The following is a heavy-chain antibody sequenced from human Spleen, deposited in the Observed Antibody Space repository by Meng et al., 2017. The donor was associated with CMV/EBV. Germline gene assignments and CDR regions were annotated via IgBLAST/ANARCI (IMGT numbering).Heavy chain of an antibody. D-gene: IGHD4-11*01. CDR2: TYYRSKWYN. CDR1: GDSVSSNSAA. V-gene: IGHV6-1*01. CDR3: TSFMTTVTTYYYGMDV. J-gene: IGHJ6*02. Sequence: SETLSLTCAISGDSVSSNSAAWNWIRQSPSRGLEWLGRTYYRSKWYNDYAVSVKSRITINPDTSKNQFSLQLNSVTPEDTAVYYCTSFMTTVTTYYYGMDVWGQGTTVTVSS.